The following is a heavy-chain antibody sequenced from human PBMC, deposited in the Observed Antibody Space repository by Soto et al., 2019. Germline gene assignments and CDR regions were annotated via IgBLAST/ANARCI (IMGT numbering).Heavy chain of an antibody. CDR1: GGTFSSYT. CDR3: ALNDYYWPIPFDY. CDR2: IIPILGIA. J-gene: IGHJ4*02. V-gene: IGHV1-69*02. Sequence: QVQLVQSGAEVKKPGSSVKVSCKASGGTFSSYTISWVRQAPGQGLEWMGRIIPILGIANSAQKFQGRVTITADKSTSTASREFSSVRFEYTAVYSCALNDYYWPIPFDYLLQRPLVTVSS. D-gene: IGHD1-1*01.